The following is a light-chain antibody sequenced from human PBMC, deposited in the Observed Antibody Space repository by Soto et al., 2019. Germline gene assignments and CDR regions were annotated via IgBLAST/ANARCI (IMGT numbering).Light chain of an antibody. CDR2: GAS. V-gene: IGKV3-20*01. CDR1: QSVSSSY. CDR3: QQYGSSPPT. Sequence: IVLTQSPGTLSLSPWGRATLSCRASQSVSSSYLAWYQQKPGQAPRLLIYGASSRATGIPDRFSGSGSGTDFTLTISRLEPEDFAVYYCQQYGSSPPTFGQGTKVDIK. J-gene: IGKJ1*01.